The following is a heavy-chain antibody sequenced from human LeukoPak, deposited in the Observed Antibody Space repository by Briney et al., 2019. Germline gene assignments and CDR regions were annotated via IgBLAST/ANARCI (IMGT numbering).Heavy chain of an antibody. D-gene: IGHD3-10*01. V-gene: IGHV1-2*02. CDR1: GYTFTGYY. Sequence: GASVKVSCKASGYTFTGYYMHWVRQAPGQGLEWMGWINLNSGGTNYAQKFQGRVTMTRDTSISTAYMELSRLRSDDTAVYYCARGYLYYYGSGSTDYWGQGTLVTVSS. CDR3: ARGYLYYYGSGSTDY. J-gene: IGHJ4*02. CDR2: INLNSGGT.